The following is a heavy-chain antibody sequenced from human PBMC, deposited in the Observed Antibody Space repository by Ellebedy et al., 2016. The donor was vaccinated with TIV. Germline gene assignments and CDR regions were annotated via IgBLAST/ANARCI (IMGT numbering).Heavy chain of an antibody. CDR1: GGSFSSHT. V-gene: IGHV1-69*13. Sequence: SVKVSCXASGGSFSSHTVNWIRQAPGQGLAWMGGIIPIFNTPNYAQTFQGRVTITADESTSTAHMELSGLMSEDTAVYYCATREWQDPMDVWGQGTTVTVSS. CDR3: ATREWQDPMDV. D-gene: IGHD3-3*01. J-gene: IGHJ6*02. CDR2: IIPIFNTP.